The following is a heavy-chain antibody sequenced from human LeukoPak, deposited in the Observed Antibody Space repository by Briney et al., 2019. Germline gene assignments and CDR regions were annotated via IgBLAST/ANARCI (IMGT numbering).Heavy chain of an antibody. Sequence: GGSLRLSCAASGFTFSSYGMHWVRQAPGKGLEWVAFIRYDGSNKYYADSVKGRFTISRDNSKNTLYLQMNSLRAEDTAVYYCAKDRTVVVPAAMDYWGQGTLVTVSS. CDR2: IRYDGSNK. CDR1: GFTFSSYG. D-gene: IGHD2-2*01. J-gene: IGHJ4*02. V-gene: IGHV3-30*02. CDR3: AKDRTVVVPAAMDY.